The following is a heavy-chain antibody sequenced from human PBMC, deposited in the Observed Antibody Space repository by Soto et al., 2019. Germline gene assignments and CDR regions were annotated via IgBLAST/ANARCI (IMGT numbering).Heavy chain of an antibody. D-gene: IGHD4-17*01. CDR2: IYYSGST. V-gene: IGHV4-61*01. J-gene: IGHJ6*02. CDR3: ASAPSTVTTLYYYYGMDV. Sequence: TLSLTCTVSGGSVSSGSYYWSWIRQPPGKGLEWIGYIYYSGSTNYNPSLKSRVTISVDTSKNQFSLKLSSVTAADTAVYYCASAPSTVTTLYYYYGMDVWGQGTTVTVSS. CDR1: GGSVSSGSYY.